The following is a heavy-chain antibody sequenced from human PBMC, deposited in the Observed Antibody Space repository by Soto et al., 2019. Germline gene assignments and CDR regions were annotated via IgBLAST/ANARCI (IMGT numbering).Heavy chain of an antibody. CDR1: GFTFSSYW. D-gene: IGHD3-9*01. V-gene: IGHV3-74*01. CDR3: ARVLRYFDWLYYGMDV. Sequence: PGGSLRLSCAASGFTFSSYWMHWVRQAPGKGLVWVSRINSDGSSTSYADSVKGRFTISRDNAKNTLYLQMNSLRAEDTAVYYCARVLRYFDWLYYGMDVWGQGTTVTVS. CDR2: INSDGSST. J-gene: IGHJ6*02.